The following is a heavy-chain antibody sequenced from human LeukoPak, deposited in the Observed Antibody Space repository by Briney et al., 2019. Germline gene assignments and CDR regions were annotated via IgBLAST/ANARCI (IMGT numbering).Heavy chain of an antibody. J-gene: IGHJ6*03. Sequence: GESLKISCKGSGYSFTNYWIGWVRQMPGKGLEWMGIFYPGDSDTRYSPSFQGQVTISADRSISTAYLQWSSLKASDTAMYYCARGFYGGYYYYYYMDVWGKGTTVTVSS. CDR3: ARGFYGGYYYYYYMDV. V-gene: IGHV5-51*01. CDR1: GYSFTNYW. CDR2: FYPGDSDT. D-gene: IGHD4/OR15-4a*01.